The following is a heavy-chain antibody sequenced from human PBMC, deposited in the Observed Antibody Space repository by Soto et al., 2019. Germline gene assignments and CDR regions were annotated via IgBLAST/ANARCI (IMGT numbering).Heavy chain of an antibody. J-gene: IGHJ5*02. V-gene: IGHV3-73*02. D-gene: IGHD2-15*01. CDR2: IRSKANSYAT. CDR3: TRQPPPSIGETFDL. CDR1: GFTFSGSA. Sequence: EVQLVESGGGLVQPGGSLKLSCAASGFTFSGSAMHWVRQASGKGLEWVGRIRSKANSYATAYAASVKGRFTISIDDSETKAYLRTNCLNTEDTAVYYCTRQPPPSIGETFDLWGQGTLVTVAS.